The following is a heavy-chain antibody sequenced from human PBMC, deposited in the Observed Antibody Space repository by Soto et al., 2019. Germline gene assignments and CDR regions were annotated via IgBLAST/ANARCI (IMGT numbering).Heavy chain of an antibody. Sequence: SETLSLTCTVSGGSISSGGYYWSWIRQHPGKGLEWIGYIYYSGSTYYNPSLKSRVTISVDTSKNQFSLKLSSVTAADTAVYYCARDVIAAADYYYYGMDVWGQGTTVTVSS. CDR1: GGSISSGGYY. CDR3: ARDVIAAADYYYYGMDV. J-gene: IGHJ6*02. CDR2: IYYSGST. V-gene: IGHV4-31*03. D-gene: IGHD6-13*01.